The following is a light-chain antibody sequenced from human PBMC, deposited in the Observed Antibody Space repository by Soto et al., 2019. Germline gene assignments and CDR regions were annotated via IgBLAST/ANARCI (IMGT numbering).Light chain of an antibody. Sequence: DIQMTQSPSTLSASIGDRVTITCRASQSISTWLAWYQQKPGKAPKLLIYKASSLESGVPSRFSGSGSGTEFTLIISSLQPDDSATYYCQQYINRWTFGQGTKVEIK. CDR1: QSISTW. CDR3: QQYINRWT. CDR2: KAS. V-gene: IGKV1-5*03. J-gene: IGKJ1*01.